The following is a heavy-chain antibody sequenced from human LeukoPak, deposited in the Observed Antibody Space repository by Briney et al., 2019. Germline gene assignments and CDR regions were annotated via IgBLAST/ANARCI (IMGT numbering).Heavy chain of an antibody. CDR1: GGSISSYY. Sequence: SETLSLTCTVSGGSISSYYWTWIRQPPGKGLEWIGYINYRGSTNYNPSLKSRVTISVDTSKNEFSLRLTSVTAADTAVYYCAREANYYGSGSYFEGTFDYWGQGSLVTVSS. CDR2: INYRGST. D-gene: IGHD3-10*01. V-gene: IGHV4-59*01. CDR3: AREANYYGSGSYFEGTFDY. J-gene: IGHJ4*02.